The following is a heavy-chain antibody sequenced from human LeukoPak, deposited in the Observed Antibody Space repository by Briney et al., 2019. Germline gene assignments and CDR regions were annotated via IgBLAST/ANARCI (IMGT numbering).Heavy chain of an antibody. D-gene: IGHD3-3*01. CDR1: GYSFTSYW. Sequence: GESLKISCKGSGYSFTSYWIGWVRQMPGKGLEGMGIIYPGDSDTRYSPSFQGQVTISADKSISTAYLQWNSLKASDTAMYCCARLYTIFGVVIAFDYWGQGTLVTVSS. CDR3: ARLYTIFGVVIAFDY. V-gene: IGHV5-51*01. J-gene: IGHJ4*02. CDR2: IYPGDSDT.